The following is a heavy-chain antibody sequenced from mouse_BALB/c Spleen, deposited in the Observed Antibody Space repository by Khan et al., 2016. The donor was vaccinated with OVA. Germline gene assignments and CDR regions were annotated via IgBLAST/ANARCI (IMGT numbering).Heavy chain of an antibody. V-gene: IGHV1S132*01. CDR3: ARRAPDDAMDY. CDR2: IYPATGST. D-gene: IGHD3-3*01. J-gene: IGHJ4*01. Sequence: QVHVKQSGAEVVRPGASVKLSCKTSGYIFTSFWIQWVKQRSGQGLEWIARIYPATGSTYYNEKFKGKATLTADKSSNTVYMHLSSLKSEDSAVYVCARRAPDDAMDYWGQGTSATVSS. CDR1: GYIFTSFW.